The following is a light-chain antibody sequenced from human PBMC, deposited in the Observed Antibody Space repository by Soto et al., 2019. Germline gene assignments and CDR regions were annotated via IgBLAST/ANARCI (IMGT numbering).Light chain of an antibody. J-gene: IGKJ3*01. CDR3: QQYGRSLFT. Sequence: EIVLTQSPGTLSLSPGERATLSCRASQSVSSSYLAWYQQKPGQAPRLLIYGASSRATGIPGRFSGSGSGTAFALTISRLEPEDFAVYYCQQYGRSLFTFGPGTKVDIK. CDR2: GAS. CDR1: QSVSSSY. V-gene: IGKV3-20*01.